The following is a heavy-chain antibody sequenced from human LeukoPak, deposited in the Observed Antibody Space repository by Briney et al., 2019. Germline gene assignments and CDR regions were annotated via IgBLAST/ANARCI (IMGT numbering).Heavy chain of an antibody. CDR1: GFSVGSNY. CDR3: AKVVTDPHCDFWSGPSGNYYFDY. V-gene: IGHV3-66*01. Sequence: PGGSLRLSCAASGFSVGSNYMTWVRQAPGKGLEWVSLIYSGGSTYYADSVKGRFTISRDNSKNTLYLQMNSLRAEDTAVYYCAKVVTDPHCDFWSGPSGNYYFDYWGQGTLVTVSS. D-gene: IGHD3-3*01. CDR2: IYSGGST. J-gene: IGHJ4*02.